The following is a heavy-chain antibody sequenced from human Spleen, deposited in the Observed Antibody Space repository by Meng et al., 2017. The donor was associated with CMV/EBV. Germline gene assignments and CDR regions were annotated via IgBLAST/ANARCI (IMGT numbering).Heavy chain of an antibody. CDR1: GGSIGSGDYY. J-gene: IGHJ4*02. V-gene: IGHV4-30-4*08. CDR2: IYYSGST. CDR3: ARGRSGSYYDY. Sequence: GSRPGSVNPSQTLSVTCTVSGGSIGSGDYYWSWIRQAPGKGLEWIGYIYYSGSTYYNPSLKSRVTISVDTSKNQFSLKLSSVTAADTAVYYCARGRSGSYYDYCGQGTLVTVSS. D-gene: IGHD1-26*01.